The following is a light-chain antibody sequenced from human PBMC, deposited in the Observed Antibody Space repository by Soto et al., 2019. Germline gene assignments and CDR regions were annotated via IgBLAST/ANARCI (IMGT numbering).Light chain of an antibody. CDR1: QSVSSN. J-gene: IGKJ2*01. CDR2: GAS. Sequence: EIVMTQSPATLSVPPGERATLSCRASQSVSSNLAWYQQKPGQAPRLLIYGASTRATGIPARFSGSGSGTEFTLTISSLQSEDFVVYYCQQYNNWPPRYTFGQGTKVDIK. CDR3: QQYNNWPPRYT. V-gene: IGKV3-15*01.